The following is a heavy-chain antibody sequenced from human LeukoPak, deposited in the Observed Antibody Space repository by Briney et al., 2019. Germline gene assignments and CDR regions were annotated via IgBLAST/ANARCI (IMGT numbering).Heavy chain of an antibody. CDR2: IIPIFGTA. CDR1: GGTFSSYA. CDR3: ARDRGDFYFDY. Sequence: ASVKVSCKASGGTFSSYAISWVRQAPGQGLEWMGGIIPIFGTANYAQKFQGRVTITADESTSTASMELSSLRSEDTAVYYCARDRGDFYFDYWGQGTLVTVSS. J-gene: IGHJ4*02. V-gene: IGHV1-69*13. D-gene: IGHD3-3*01.